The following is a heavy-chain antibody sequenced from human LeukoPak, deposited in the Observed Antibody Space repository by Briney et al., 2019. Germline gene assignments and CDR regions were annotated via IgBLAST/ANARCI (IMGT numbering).Heavy chain of an antibody. V-gene: IGHV4-34*01. D-gene: IGHD3-9*01. Sequence: SSETLSLTCAVYGGSFSGYYWSWIRQPPGKGLEWIGEINHSGSTNYNPSLKSRVTISVDTSKNQFSLKLSSVTAADTAVYYCARRGRGLTGYYRLYYFDYWGQGTLVTVSS. J-gene: IGHJ4*02. CDR1: GGSFSGYY. CDR2: INHSGST. CDR3: ARRGRGLTGYYRLYYFDY.